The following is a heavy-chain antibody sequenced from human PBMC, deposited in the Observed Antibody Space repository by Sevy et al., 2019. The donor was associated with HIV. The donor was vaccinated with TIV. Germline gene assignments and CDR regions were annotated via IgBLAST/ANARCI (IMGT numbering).Heavy chain of an antibody. V-gene: IGHV3-30*18. CDR1: GFTFSSYA. CDR2: ISSEGDIK. Sequence: GGSLRLSCAASGFTFSSYAMDWVRQAPGKGLEWVAVISSEGDIKYYAGSVKGRFTISRDNSKKTLYLQMNRLRDEDTTVYYCAKAEGVAAASWRDGMDVWGQGTTVTVSS. D-gene: IGHD6-25*01. J-gene: IGHJ6*02. CDR3: AKAEGVAAASWRDGMDV.